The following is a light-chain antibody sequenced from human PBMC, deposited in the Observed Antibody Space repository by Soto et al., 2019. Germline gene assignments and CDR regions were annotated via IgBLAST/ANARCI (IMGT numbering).Light chain of an antibody. CDR3: MQGTHWPIT. J-gene: IGKJ5*01. CDR2: KVS. CDR1: QSLVHSDGIAY. V-gene: IGKV2-30*02. Sequence: DEMITQSPLSLPVNIGQPASISCRSNQSLVHSDGIAYFSWFQQRPGRSPRRLIYKVSNRDSGVPARFSGSGSGTDVALKICRVASEDVGVYYCMQGTHWPITIGQGTRLEN.